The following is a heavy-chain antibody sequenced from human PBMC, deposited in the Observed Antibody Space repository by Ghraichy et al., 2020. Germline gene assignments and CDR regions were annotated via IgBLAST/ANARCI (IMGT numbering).Heavy chain of an antibody. D-gene: IGHD3-22*01. CDR1: GGSISSYY. Sequence: SETLSLTCSVSGGSISSYYWTWIRQPLGKRLEYIGYVSDGGSTTYNPSLKSRVTISVDTSKNQFSLNLSSVTAADTAVYFCARGRHSAGYKAIDYWGQGTLVTVSS. CDR2: VSDGGST. CDR3: ARGRHSAGYKAIDY. V-gene: IGHV4-59*01. J-gene: IGHJ4*02.